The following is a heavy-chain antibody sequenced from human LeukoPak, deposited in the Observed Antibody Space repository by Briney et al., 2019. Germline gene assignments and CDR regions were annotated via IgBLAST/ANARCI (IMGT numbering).Heavy chain of an antibody. CDR3: ARDTARGYAFDI. CDR2: IKQDGSEK. J-gene: IGHJ3*02. CDR1: GFMFSSYW. D-gene: IGHD3-10*01. Sequence: GGSLRLSCAASGFMFSSYWMSWVRQAPGKGLEWVANIKQDGSEKYYVDSVKGRFTISRDNAKNSLYLQMNSLRAEDTAVYYCARDTARGYAFDIWGQGTMVTVSS. V-gene: IGHV3-7*01.